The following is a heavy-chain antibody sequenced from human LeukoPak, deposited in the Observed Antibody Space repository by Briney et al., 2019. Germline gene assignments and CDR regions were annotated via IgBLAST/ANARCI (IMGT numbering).Heavy chain of an antibody. CDR3: AKTGSFTYYYYMDV. CDR1: GFTFSSYG. CDR2: IRYDGSNK. J-gene: IGHJ6*03. V-gene: IGHV3-30*02. Sequence: PGGYLRLYCAASGFTFSSYGMHWVRQAPGKGLEWVAFIRYDGSNKYYADSVKGRFTISRDNSKNTLYLQMNSLRAEDTAVYYCAKTGSFTYYYYMDVWGKGTTVTVSS. D-gene: IGHD1-14*01.